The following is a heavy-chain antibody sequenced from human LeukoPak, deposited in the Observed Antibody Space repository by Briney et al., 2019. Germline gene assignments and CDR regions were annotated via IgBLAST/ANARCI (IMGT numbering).Heavy chain of an antibody. V-gene: IGHV1-8*01. J-gene: IGHJ4*02. D-gene: IGHD6-19*01. Sequence: ASVKVSCKASGYTFTGYDINWVRQATGQGLEWMGWMNPNSGNTGYAPKFQDRVTMTRNTSISTAYMELSSLRSEDTAVYYCARGPQIAVDYWGQGTLVTVSS. CDR3: ARGPQIAVDY. CDR2: MNPNSGNT. CDR1: GYTFTGYD.